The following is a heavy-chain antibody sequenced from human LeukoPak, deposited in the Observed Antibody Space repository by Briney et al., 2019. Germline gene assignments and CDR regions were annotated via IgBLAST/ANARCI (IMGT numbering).Heavy chain of an antibody. D-gene: IGHD2-2*01. CDR3: AKGYCSSTSCSGRVDY. CDR2: IYSGGST. J-gene: IGHJ4*02. Sequence: GGSLRLSCAASGFTVSSNYMSWVRQAPGKGLEWVSVIYSGGSTYYADSVKGRFTISRDNSKNTLYLQMNSLRAEDTAVYYCAKGYCSSTSCSGRVDYWGQGTLVTVSS. CDR1: GFTVSSNY. V-gene: IGHV3-66*01.